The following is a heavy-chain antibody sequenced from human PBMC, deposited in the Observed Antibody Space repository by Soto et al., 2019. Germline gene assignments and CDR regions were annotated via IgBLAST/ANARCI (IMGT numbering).Heavy chain of an antibody. CDR2: TYYSGST. CDR1: GGSISSYY. Sequence: PSETLSLTCTVSGGSISSYYWSWIRQPPGKGLEWIGYTYYSGSTNYNPSLKSRVTISVDTSKNQFSLKLSSVTAADTAVYYCASISAWDYFDYWGQGTLVTVSS. V-gene: IGHV4-59*01. D-gene: IGHD3-9*01. J-gene: IGHJ4*02. CDR3: ASISAWDYFDY.